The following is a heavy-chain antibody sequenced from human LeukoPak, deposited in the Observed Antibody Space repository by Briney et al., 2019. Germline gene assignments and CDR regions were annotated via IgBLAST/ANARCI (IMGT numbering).Heavy chain of an antibody. CDR1: GGSFSGYY. J-gene: IGHJ4*02. CDR2: INHSGST. CDR3: ASSVGGDLGFDY. V-gene: IGHV4-34*01. Sequence: SETLSLTCAVYGGSFSGYYWSWIRQPPGKGLEWIGEINHSGSTNYNPSLKSRVTILVDTSKNQFSLKLSSVTAADTTVYYCASSVGGDLGFDYWGQGTLVTVSS. D-gene: IGHD3-16*01.